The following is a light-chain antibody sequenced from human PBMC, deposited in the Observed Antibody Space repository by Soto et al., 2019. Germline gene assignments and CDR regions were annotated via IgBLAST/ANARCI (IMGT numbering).Light chain of an antibody. Sequence: QSVLTQPASVSGSPGQSITISCTGTSSDVGGYNYVSWYQQHPGKAPKLMIYEVSNRPSGVSNRFSGSKSGNTASLTISGLQAEDEADYYCSSYTSSSTGYVFGTGTRSPS. V-gene: IGLV2-14*01. CDR3: SSYTSSSTGYV. CDR2: EVS. CDR1: SSDVGGYNY. J-gene: IGLJ1*01.